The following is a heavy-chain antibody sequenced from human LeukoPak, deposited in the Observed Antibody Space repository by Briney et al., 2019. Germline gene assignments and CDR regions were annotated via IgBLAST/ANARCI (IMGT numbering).Heavy chain of an antibody. CDR1: GFTFSTYW. J-gene: IGHJ4*02. V-gene: IGHV3-74*01. CDR3: TLTKGYSSSLSLDY. CDR2: INNDGSST. D-gene: IGHD6-6*01. Sequence: GGSLRLSCAASGFTFSTYWMHWVRQAPGKGLVWVSRINNDGSSTSYADSVKGRFTISRDNAKNTLYLQMNGLRAEDTAVYYCTLTKGYSSSLSLDYWGQGTLVTVSS.